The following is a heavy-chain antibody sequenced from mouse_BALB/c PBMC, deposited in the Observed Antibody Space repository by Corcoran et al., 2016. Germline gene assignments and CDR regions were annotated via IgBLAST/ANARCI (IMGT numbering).Heavy chain of an antibody. Sequence: QVQLQQSGAELVRPGASVTLSCKASGYTFTDYEMHWVKQTPVHGLEWIGAIDPETGGTAYNQKFKGKATLTADKSSSTAYMELRSLTSEDSAVYYCTRYRYRYWLAYWGQGTLVTVSA. J-gene: IGHJ3*01. V-gene: IGHV1-15*01. CDR2: IDPETGGT. CDR1: GYTFTDYE. D-gene: IGHD2-14*01. CDR3: TRYRYRYWLAY.